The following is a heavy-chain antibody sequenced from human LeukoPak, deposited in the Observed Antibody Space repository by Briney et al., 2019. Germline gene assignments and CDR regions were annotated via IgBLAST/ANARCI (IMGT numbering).Heavy chain of an antibody. CDR2: IGAAGYT. CDR3: VRQPDSARYGFDY. Sequence: PGGSLRLSCEVSGFTFDNNDMHWVRQTTGKGLEWVSAIGAAGYTYYADSVRGRFTITRDNAKQSLYLQMNSLRVEDTAVYHCVRQPDSARYGFDYWGRGTQVTVSS. CDR1: GFTFDNND. V-gene: IGHV3-13*01. J-gene: IGHJ4*02. D-gene: IGHD1-14*01.